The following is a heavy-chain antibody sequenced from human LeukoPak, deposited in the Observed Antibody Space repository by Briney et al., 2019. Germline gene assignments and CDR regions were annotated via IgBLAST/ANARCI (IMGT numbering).Heavy chain of an antibody. CDR1: RDSITTSSYY. CDR2: IYYSGST. CDR3: ARQPRIHPFDS. J-gene: IGHJ4*02. D-gene: IGHD2/OR15-2a*01. Sequence: SETLSLTCTVSRDSITTSSYYWGWIRQPPGKGLEWIGSIYYSGSTHYNPSLKSRVTISVDTSKNQFSLNLSSVTAADTAVYFCARQPRIHPFDSWGRGVLVTVSS. V-gene: IGHV4-39*01.